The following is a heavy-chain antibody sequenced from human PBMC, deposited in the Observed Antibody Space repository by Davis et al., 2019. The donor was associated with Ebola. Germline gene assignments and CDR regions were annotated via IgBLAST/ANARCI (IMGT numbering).Heavy chain of an antibody. J-gene: IGHJ4*02. CDR2: IYYSGST. V-gene: IGHV4-39*01. CDR3: ARLDIVIVPVAVDY. D-gene: IGHD2-2*01. CDR1: GGSISSSSYY. Sequence: PSETLSLTCTVSGGSISSSSYYWGWIRQSPGKGLEWIGNIYYSGSTYYNPSLKSRVTISADTSKNQFSLKLSSVTAADTAVYFCARLDIVIVPVAVDYWGQGTLVTVSS.